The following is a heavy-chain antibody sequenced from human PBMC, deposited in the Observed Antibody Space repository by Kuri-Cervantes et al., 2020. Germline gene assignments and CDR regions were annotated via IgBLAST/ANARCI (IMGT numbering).Heavy chain of an antibody. CDR1: GFTFSTYA. V-gene: IGHV3-23*01. CDR2: ISGSGGST. Sequence: GESLKISCAASGFTFSTYAMSWVRRAPGKGLEWVTAISGSGGSTYYADSVKGRFTVSRDNSKNTLYLQMNSLRAEDTAVYYCAKGRGVYCSSTSCGNHFDYWGQGTLVTVSS. CDR3: AKGRGVYCSSTSCGNHFDY. J-gene: IGHJ4*02. D-gene: IGHD2-2*01.